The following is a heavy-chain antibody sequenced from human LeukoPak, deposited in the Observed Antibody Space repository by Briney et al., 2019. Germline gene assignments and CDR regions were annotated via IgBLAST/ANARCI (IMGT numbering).Heavy chain of an antibody. CDR1: GGSISSYY. CDR3: ARERSSSWYYFDY. CDR2: IYYSGST. J-gene: IGHJ4*02. D-gene: IGHD6-13*01. V-gene: IGHV4-59*01. Sequence: PSVTLSLTCTVSGGSISSYYWSWIRQPPGKGLEWIGYIYYSGSTNYNPSLKSRVTISVDTSKNQFSLKLSSVTAADTAVYYCARERSSSWYYFDYWGQGTLVTVSS.